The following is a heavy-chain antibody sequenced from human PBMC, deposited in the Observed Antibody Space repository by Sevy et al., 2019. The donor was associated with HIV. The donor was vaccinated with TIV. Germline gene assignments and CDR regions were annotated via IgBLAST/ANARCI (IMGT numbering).Heavy chain of an antibody. D-gene: IGHD6-19*01. CDR2: ISHDGSNK. Sequence: GGSLRLSCAASGFTFSTYSINWVRQAPGKGLDWVAVISHDGSNKYYADSVKGRFTISRDNSKNTLYLQMDSLRVQDTAVYYCARGSPVALAGTFYHYGMDVWGQGTTVTVSS. CDR1: GFTFSTYS. J-gene: IGHJ6*02. V-gene: IGHV3-30*04. CDR3: ARGSPVALAGTFYHYGMDV.